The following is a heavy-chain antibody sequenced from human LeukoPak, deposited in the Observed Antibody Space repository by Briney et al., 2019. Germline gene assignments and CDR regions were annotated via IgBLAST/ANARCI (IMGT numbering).Heavy chain of an antibody. V-gene: IGHV1-18*01. CDR2: ISAYNGNT. Sequence: ASVKVSCKASGYTFTSYGISWVRQAPGQGLEWMGWISAYNGNTNYAQKLQGRVTITADESTSTAYMELSSLRSEDTAVYYCARLPLTGYSRGYYYGMDVWGQGTTVTVSS. CDR1: GYTFTSYG. CDR3: ARLPLTGYSRGYYYGMDV. J-gene: IGHJ6*02. D-gene: IGHD3-9*01.